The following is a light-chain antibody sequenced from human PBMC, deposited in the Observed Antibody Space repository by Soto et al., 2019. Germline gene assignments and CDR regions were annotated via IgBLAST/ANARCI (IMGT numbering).Light chain of an antibody. CDR2: DAS. V-gene: IGKV3-11*01. Sequence: EIVLTHSPATLSLSPGEIATLSCRASQSVSSYLAWYQQKPGQAPRLLIYDASNRATGIPARFSGSGSGTDFTLSISSLEPEDFAVYYCQQHGSSLALTFGGGTKV. J-gene: IGKJ4*01. CDR3: QQHGSSLALT. CDR1: QSVSSY.